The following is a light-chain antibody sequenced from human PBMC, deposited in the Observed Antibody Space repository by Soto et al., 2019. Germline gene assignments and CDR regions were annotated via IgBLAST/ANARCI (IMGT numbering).Light chain of an antibody. CDR2: AAS. J-gene: IGKJ5*01. CDR3: QYYGNSRIT. Sequence: EILLTQSRGTLSLSPGERFTLSCISIQSVNNNFLSWYQQKPGQAPRLLIYAASSGATGIPDRFSGSGSGTDFTLTINRLEPEDFVVYYCQYYGNSRITFGQGTRLEIK. CDR1: QSVNNNF. V-gene: IGKV3-20*01.